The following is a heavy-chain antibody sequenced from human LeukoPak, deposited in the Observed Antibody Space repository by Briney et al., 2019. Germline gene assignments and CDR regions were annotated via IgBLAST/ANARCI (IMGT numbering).Heavy chain of an antibody. D-gene: IGHD1-20*01. V-gene: IGHV3-23*01. CDR1: GFTFSSYV. J-gene: IGHJ4*02. CDR3: AKDETLSGINYFAY. CDR2: ITGSGTGT. Sequence: GGSLRLSCAASGFTFSSYVMSWVRQAPGEGLEWVSGITGSGTGTYYADSVKGRFAISRDNSRNTLYLEMSNLRAEDTAIYYCAKDETLSGINYFAYWGQGTLVTVSS.